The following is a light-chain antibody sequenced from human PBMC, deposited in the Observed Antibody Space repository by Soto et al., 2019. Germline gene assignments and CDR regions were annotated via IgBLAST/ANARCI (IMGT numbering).Light chain of an antibody. V-gene: IGKV3-15*01. Sequence: EIVMTQSPATLSVSPGERATPSCRASQSVSSNLAWYQQKPGQAPRLLIYGASTRATGIPARFSGSGSGTEFTLTVSSLESEDFAVYFCQQYNNWPYTFGQGTKLE. CDR3: QQYNNWPYT. CDR2: GAS. CDR1: QSVSSN. J-gene: IGKJ2*01.